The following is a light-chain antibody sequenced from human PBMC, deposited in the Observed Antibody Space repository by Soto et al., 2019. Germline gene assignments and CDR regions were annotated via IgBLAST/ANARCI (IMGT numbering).Light chain of an antibody. CDR3: QQYGSSLLT. CDR1: QSVSSSY. CDR2: GAS. V-gene: IGKV3-20*01. Sequence: EIVLTQSPGTLSLSPGERATLSCRASQSVSSSYLAWYQQKPGQAPRLLIYGASSRATGIPDRFSDSGSGTDFTLTISRLEPEDFAVYYCQQYGSSLLTFGGGTKVEIK. J-gene: IGKJ4*01.